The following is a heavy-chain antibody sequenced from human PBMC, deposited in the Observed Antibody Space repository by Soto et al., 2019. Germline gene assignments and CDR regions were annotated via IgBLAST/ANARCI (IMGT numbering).Heavy chain of an antibody. Sequence: QVQLQESGPGLVKPSETLSLTCNVFGGSISNGDYYWSWIRQPPGKGLQYIGYIYYGGNTNYNPSLTSRLTMSIDRSANHFSLTLTSVTAADTAVYYCARVSGHYYYGVDVWGQGNTVIVSS. CDR2: IYYGGNT. V-gene: IGHV4-30-4*01. J-gene: IGHJ6*02. CDR1: GGSISNGDYY. CDR3: ARVSGHYYYGVDV.